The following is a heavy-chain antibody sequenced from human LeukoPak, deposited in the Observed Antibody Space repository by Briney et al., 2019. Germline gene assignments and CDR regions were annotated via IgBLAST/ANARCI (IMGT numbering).Heavy chain of an antibody. Sequence: GASVKVSCKASGYTFTSYGISWVRQAPGQGLEWMGGIIPIFGTANYAQKFQGRVTITADKSTSTAYMELSSLRSEDTAVYYCARVAFEYSSSLYYYYMDVWGKGTTVTVSS. V-gene: IGHV1-69*06. J-gene: IGHJ6*03. CDR3: ARVAFEYSSSLYYYYMDV. CDR2: IIPIFGTA. CDR1: GYTFTSYG. D-gene: IGHD6-6*01.